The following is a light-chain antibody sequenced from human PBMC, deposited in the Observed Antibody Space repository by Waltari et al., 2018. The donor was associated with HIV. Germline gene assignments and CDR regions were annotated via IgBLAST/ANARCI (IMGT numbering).Light chain of an antibody. CDR3: QQYYTTPLT. CDR1: QSVLYSSNNNNY. V-gene: IGKV4-1*01. Sequence: DIVMTQSPDSLAVSLGERATINCKSSQSVLYSSNNNNYLAWYQQKPGQPPKLLIYWASAVESGVPDRFSGSGSGTDFTLTISSRQAEDVAGDYCQQYYTTPLTFGGGTKVEIK. CDR2: WAS. J-gene: IGKJ4*01.